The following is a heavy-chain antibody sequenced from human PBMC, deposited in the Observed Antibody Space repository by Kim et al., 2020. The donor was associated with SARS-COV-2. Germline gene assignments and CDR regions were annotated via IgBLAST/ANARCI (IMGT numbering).Heavy chain of an antibody. CDR3: ARDSLGVAAAGTLKH. Sequence: ASVKVSCKASGYTFTDYYVHWVRQAPGQGREWMGWINPKSGDTNYVQKFQGRVTMTRDTSISTVYMELSRRRSDDTAVYYCARDSLGVAAAGTLKHWGQG. J-gene: IGHJ1*01. CDR1: GYTFTDYY. V-gene: IGHV1-2*02. CDR2: INPKSGDT. D-gene: IGHD6-13*01.